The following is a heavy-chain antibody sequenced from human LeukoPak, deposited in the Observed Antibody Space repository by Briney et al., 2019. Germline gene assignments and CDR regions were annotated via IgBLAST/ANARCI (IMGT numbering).Heavy chain of an antibody. D-gene: IGHD6-13*01. Sequence: VASVKVSCKPSGYTFTSYGISWVRQAPGQGLEWMGWISAYNGNTNYAQKLQGRVTMTTDTSTSTAYMELRSLRSGDTAVYYCERVFKSSSSSWYDYWGQGTLVTVSS. J-gene: IGHJ4*02. CDR2: ISAYNGNT. CDR3: ERVFKSSSSSWYDY. CDR1: GYTFTSYG. V-gene: IGHV1-18*01.